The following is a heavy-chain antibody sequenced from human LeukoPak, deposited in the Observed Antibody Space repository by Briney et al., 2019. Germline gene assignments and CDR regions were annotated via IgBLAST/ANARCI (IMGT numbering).Heavy chain of an antibody. Sequence: SETLSLTCAVYVGSFSGYYWSWIRQPPGKGLEWIGEINHSGSTNYNPSLKSRVTISVDTSKNQFSLKLSSVTAADTAVYYCARGLGILVYWGQGTLVTVSS. CDR1: VGSFSGYY. D-gene: IGHD3-16*01. J-gene: IGHJ4*02. CDR3: ARGLGILVY. CDR2: INHSGST. V-gene: IGHV4-34*01.